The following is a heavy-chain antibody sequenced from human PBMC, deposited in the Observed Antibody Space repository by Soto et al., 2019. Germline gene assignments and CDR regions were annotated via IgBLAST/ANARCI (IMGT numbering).Heavy chain of an antibody. D-gene: IGHD3-10*01. CDR3: ARVTSMVRGVIDNWFDP. CDR1: GGTFSSYA. J-gene: IGHJ5*02. CDR2: IIPMYGPA. Sequence: QVPLVQSGAEVKKPGSSVTVSCTASGGTFSSYAIHWVRQAPGQGLEWMGGIIPMYGPAKYAQRFQGRVTITADESTTTVYMELTSLTSQDTAVYYWARVTSMVRGVIDNWFDPWGHGTLVTVSS. V-gene: IGHV1-69*01.